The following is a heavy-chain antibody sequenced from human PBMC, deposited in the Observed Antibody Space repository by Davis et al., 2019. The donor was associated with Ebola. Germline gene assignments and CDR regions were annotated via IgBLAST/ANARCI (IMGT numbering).Heavy chain of an antibody. Sequence: SETLSLTCAVYGGSFSGYYWSWIRQPPGKGLEWIGEINHSGSTNYNPSLKSRVTISVDTSKNQFSLKLSSVTAADTAVYYCAREVGYSNYLGYFDYWGQGTLVTVSS. V-gene: IGHV4-34*01. CDR1: GGSFSGYY. CDR2: INHSGST. J-gene: IGHJ4*02. CDR3: AREVGYSNYLGYFDY. D-gene: IGHD4-11*01.